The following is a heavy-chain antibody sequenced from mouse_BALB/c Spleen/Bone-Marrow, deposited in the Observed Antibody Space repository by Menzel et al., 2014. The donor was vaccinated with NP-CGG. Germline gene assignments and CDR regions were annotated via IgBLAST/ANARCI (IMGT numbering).Heavy chain of an antibody. CDR1: GYTFTDYN. D-gene: IGHD1-1*01. CDR3: ARFYYYGSSYWYFDV. Sequence: VHVKQSGPELVKPGASVKIPCKASGYTFTDYNMDWVKQSHGKSLEWIGDINPNNGGTIYNQKFKGKATLTVDKSSSTAYMELRSLTSEDTAVYYCARFYYYGSSYWYFDVWGAGTTVTVSS. CDR2: INPNNGGT. J-gene: IGHJ1*01. V-gene: IGHV1-18*01.